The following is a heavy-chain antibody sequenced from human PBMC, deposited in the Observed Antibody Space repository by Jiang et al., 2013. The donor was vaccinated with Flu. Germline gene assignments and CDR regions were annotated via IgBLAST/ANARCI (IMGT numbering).Heavy chain of an antibody. D-gene: IGHD1-26*01. Sequence: SVKVSCKASGYTFTSYAMNWVRQAPGQGLEWMGWINTNTGNPTYAQGFTGRFVFSLDTSVSTAYLQICSLKAEDTAVYYCARGPGTPHKNYYYYGMDVWGQGTTVTVSS. CDR2: INTNTGNP. CDR1: GYTFTSYA. CDR3: ARGPGTPHKNYYYYGMDV. J-gene: IGHJ6*02. V-gene: IGHV7-4-1*01.